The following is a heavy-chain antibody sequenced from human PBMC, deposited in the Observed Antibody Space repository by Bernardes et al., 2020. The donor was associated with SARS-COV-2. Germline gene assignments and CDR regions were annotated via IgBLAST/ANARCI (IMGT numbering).Heavy chain of an antibody. V-gene: IGHV4-39*01. D-gene: IGHD3-3*01. Sequence: TLSLTCTVSGGSISSSSYYWGWIRQPPGKGLEWIGSIYYSGSTYYNPSLKSRVPISVDTSKNQFSLKLSSVTAADTAVYYCARLPIFGVVISYYYYYGMDVWGQGTPVTVSS. CDR2: IYYSGST. CDR3: ARLPIFGVVISYYYYYGMDV. CDR1: GGSISSSSYY. J-gene: IGHJ6*02.